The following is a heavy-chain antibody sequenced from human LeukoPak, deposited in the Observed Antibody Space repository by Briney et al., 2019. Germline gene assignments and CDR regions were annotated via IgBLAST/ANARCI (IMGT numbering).Heavy chain of an antibody. J-gene: IGHJ4*02. Sequence: PGGSLRLSCAASGFTFSTFDMNWVRQAPGKGLEWVSDISGSDVSTFYADSVKGRFTISRDDSKNTVYLQMNSLRAEDTAVYYCAKGSYSGFSARADYWGQGILVTVSS. CDR3: AKGSYSGFSARADY. CDR2: ISGSDVST. CDR1: GFTFSTFD. V-gene: IGHV3-23*01. D-gene: IGHD5-12*01.